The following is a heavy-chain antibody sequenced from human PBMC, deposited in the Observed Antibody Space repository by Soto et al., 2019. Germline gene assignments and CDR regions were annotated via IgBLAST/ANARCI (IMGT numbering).Heavy chain of an antibody. D-gene: IGHD2-2*01. CDR2: INHSGST. J-gene: IGHJ6*02. V-gene: IGHV4-34*01. CDR3: ASLWLGVPAARLYYYYYGMDV. Sequence: SETLSLTCAVYGGSFSGYYWSWIRQPPGKGLEWIGEINHSGSTNYNPSLKSRVTISVDTSKNQFSLKLSSVTAADTAVYYCASLWLGVPAARLYYYYYGMDVWGQGTTVTVSS. CDR1: GGSFSGYY.